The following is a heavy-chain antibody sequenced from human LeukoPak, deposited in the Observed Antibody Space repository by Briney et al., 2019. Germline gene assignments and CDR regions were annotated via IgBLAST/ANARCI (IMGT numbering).Heavy chain of an antibody. J-gene: IGHJ4*02. D-gene: IGHD3-10*01. CDR3: ARWGTYYYGSGSYWYYFDY. CDR1: GYSISSGYY. V-gene: IGHV4-38-2*02. Sequence: SETLSLTCTVSGYSISSGYYWGWIRQPPGKGLEWIGSIHYSGSTYYNPSLKSRVTISEDTSKNQFSLKLSSVTAADTAVYYCARWGTYYYGSGSYWYYFDYWGQGTLVTVSS. CDR2: IHYSGST.